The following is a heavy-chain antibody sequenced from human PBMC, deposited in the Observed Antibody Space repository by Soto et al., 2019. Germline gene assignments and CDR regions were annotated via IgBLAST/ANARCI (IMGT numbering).Heavy chain of an antibody. J-gene: IGHJ4*02. CDR3: AGRLTTAASLDY. CDR1: GFTVSNNH. CDR2: VHGGGST. V-gene: IGHV3-53*01. Sequence: VQLVESGGGLIQPGGSLRLSCAASGFTVSNNHMTWVRQAAGKGLELVSFVHGGGSTTYADSVKGRFTISRDNSKNTLYIHMDSQRAEDAAIYYCAGRLTTAASLDYWGRGTLVTVSS. D-gene: IGHD3-16*01.